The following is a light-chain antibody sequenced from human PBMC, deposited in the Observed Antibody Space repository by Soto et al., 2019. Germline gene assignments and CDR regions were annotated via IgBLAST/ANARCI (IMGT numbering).Light chain of an antibody. CDR1: QSVLYSSNNENS. V-gene: IGKV4-1*01. J-gene: IGKJ1*01. Sequence: DIVMTQSPDSLAVSLGERATINCNSSQSVLYSSNNENSLAWYQQKPGQPPQLLIYLASTRESGVPDRFSGGGSGTDFPLTISRLQAEDVAVYYCQQYYSVPPTFGQGTQVEI. CDR3: QQYYSVPPT. CDR2: LAS.